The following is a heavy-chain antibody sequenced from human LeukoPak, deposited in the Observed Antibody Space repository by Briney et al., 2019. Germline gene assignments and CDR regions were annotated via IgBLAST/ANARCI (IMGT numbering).Heavy chain of an antibody. CDR1: GFTFSSYA. CDR2: IIGSGGIT. V-gene: IGHV3-23*01. J-gene: IGHJ4*02. Sequence: GGSLRLSCAASGFTFSSYAMSWVRQAPGKGLEWVSAIIGSGGITYYADSVKGPFTISRDNSKNTLYLQMNSLRAEDTAVYYCVKGYQGRWLVYFDYWGQGTLVTVSS. CDR3: VKGYQGRWLVYFDY. D-gene: IGHD6-19*01.